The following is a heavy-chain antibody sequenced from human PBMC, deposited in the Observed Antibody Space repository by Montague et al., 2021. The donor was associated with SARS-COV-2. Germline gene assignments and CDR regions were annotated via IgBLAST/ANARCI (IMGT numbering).Heavy chain of an antibody. J-gene: IGHJ4*02. CDR2: ISTGGST. CDR3: ARGVVAATGSLDY. D-gene: IGHD2-15*01. CDR1: GASISGFY. Sequence: SETLSLTCAVYGASISGFYLSWIRPPVGTGLGRVGRISTGGSTNYNPSLKSRVTMSVDTSKNQFSLKLSSVNAADTVVYYCARGVVAATGSLDYWGQGTLVSVAS. V-gene: IGHV4-59*10.